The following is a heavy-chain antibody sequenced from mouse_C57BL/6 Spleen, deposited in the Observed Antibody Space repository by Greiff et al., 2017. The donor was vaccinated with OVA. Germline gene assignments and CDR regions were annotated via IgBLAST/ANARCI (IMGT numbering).Heavy chain of an antibody. Sequence: VHVKQSGPELVKPGASVKMSCKASGYTFTDYNMHWVQQSHGKSLEWIGYINPNNGGTSYNQKLQGKATLTVNKSSSTAYMELRSLTSEDAAVDYCARSGRYYYAAWFAYWGQGTLVTVAA. CDR3: ARSGRYYYAAWFAY. J-gene: IGHJ3*01. V-gene: IGHV1-22*01. CDR1: GYTFTDYN. CDR2: INPNNGGT. D-gene: IGHD1-1*01.